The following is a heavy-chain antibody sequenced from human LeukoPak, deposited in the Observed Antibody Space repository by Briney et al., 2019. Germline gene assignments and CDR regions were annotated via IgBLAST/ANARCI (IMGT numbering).Heavy chain of an antibody. CDR3: AARDIVVVVAATLDY. CDR2: ISGSGGST. V-gene: IGHV3-23*01. D-gene: IGHD2-15*01. J-gene: IGHJ4*02. CDR1: GSTFSNYA. Sequence: GGSLRLSCAASGSTFSNYAMSWVRQAPGKGLEWVSVISGSGGSTYYADSVKGRFTISRDNSKNTLYLQMNSLRAEDTAVYYCAARDIVVVVAATLDYWGQGTLVTVSS.